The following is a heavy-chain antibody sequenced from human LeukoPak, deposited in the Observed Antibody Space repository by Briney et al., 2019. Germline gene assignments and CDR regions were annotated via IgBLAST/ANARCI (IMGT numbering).Heavy chain of an antibody. J-gene: IGHJ6*03. D-gene: IGHD6-13*01. CDR1: GGTFSSYA. V-gene: IGHV1-69*06. CDR2: IIPIFGTA. Sequence: ASVKVSCKASGGTFSSYAISWVQQAPGQGLEWMGGIIPIFGTANYAQKFQGRVTITADKSTSTAYMELSSLRSEDTAVYYCASAVPRGSSSWYRNYYYYYMDVWGKGTTVTVSS. CDR3: ASAVPRGSSSWYRNYYYYYMDV.